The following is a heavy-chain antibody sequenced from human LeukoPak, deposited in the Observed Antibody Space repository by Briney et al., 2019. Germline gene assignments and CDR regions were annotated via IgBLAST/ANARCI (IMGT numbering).Heavy chain of an antibody. CDR2: IYYIGNT. Sequence: ASETLSLTCTVSGDSISSSGYYYDWIRQPPGKGLEWIGNIYYIGNTWYNPSLKSRVTMSVDTSKNQFSLKLSSVTAADTAVYYCARGSRSGPGSGSYYNVGDYWGQGTLVTVSS. V-gene: IGHV4-39*01. J-gene: IGHJ4*02. D-gene: IGHD3-10*01. CDR1: GDSISSSGYY. CDR3: ARGSRSGPGSGSYYNVGDY.